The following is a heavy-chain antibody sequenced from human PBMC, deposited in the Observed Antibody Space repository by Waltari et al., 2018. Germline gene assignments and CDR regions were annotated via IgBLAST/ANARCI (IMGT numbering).Heavy chain of an antibody. Sequence: EVQLVESGGGLVQPGRSLRLSCAASGFTFDDYAMHWVRQAPGKGLEWVSGISWNSGSIGYADSVKGRFTISRDNAKNSMYLQMNSLRAEDTALYYCAKEMAAAGTVDAFDIWGQGTMVTVSS. CDR2: ISWNSGSI. J-gene: IGHJ3*02. V-gene: IGHV3-9*01. D-gene: IGHD6-13*01. CDR3: AKEMAAAGTVDAFDI. CDR1: GFTFDDYA.